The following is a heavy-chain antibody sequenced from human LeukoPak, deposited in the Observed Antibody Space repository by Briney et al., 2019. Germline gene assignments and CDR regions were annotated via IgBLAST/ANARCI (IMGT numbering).Heavy chain of an antibody. Sequence: SETLSLTCTVSGGSISSYYWSWIRQPPGKGLEWIGYIYYSGSTYYNPSLKSRVIISVDTSKNQFSLKLSSVTAADTAVYYCAPYYYDSSGYYPFDYWGQGTLVTVSS. D-gene: IGHD3-22*01. CDR1: GGSISSYY. V-gene: IGHV4-59*04. CDR3: APYYYDSSGYYPFDY. CDR2: IYYSGST. J-gene: IGHJ4*02.